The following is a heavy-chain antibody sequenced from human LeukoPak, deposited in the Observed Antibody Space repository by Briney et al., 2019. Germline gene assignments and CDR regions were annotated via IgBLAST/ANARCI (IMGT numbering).Heavy chain of an antibody. CDR1: GYSISSGYY. CDR2: IYHSGRT. V-gene: IGHV4-38-2*02. CDR3: ARVESGRYDFWSGYSRVDYYFDY. J-gene: IGHJ4*02. D-gene: IGHD3-3*01. Sequence: SETLSLTCTVSGYSISSGYYWGWIRQPPGKGLEWIGSIYHSGRTFYNPSLKSRVTISVDTSKNQFSLKLSSVTAADTAVYYCARVESGRYDFWSGYSRVDYYFDYWGQGTLVTVSS.